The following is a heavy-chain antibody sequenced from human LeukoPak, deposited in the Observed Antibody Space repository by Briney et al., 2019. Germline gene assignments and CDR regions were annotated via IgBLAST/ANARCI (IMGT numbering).Heavy chain of an antibody. J-gene: IGHJ3*02. V-gene: IGHV4-59*01. CDR3: ARGTYYGVPTKGAFDI. D-gene: IGHD4-17*01. CDR2: IYYSGST. Sequence: PSETLSLTCTVSGGSISSYYWSWIRQPPGKGLEWIGYIYYSGSTNYNPSLKSRVTISVDTSKNQFSLKLSSVTAADTAVYCCARGTYYGVPTKGAFDIWGQGTMVTVSS. CDR1: GGSISSYY.